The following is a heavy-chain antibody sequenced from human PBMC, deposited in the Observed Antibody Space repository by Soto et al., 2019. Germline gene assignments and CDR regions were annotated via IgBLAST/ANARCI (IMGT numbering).Heavy chain of an antibody. D-gene: IGHD6-13*01. Sequence: PSETLSLTCAVSGGSISSGGYSWSWIRQPPGKGLEWIGYIYHSGSTYYNPSLKSRVTISVDRSKNQFSLKLSSVTAADTAVYYCARTYSSSWYETDYWGQGTLVTVS. J-gene: IGHJ4*02. CDR1: GGSISSGGYS. CDR2: IYHSGST. CDR3: ARTYSSSWYETDY. V-gene: IGHV4-30-2*01.